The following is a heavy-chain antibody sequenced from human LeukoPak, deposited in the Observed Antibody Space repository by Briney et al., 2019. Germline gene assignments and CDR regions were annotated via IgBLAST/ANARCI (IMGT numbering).Heavy chain of an antibody. CDR2: IYSGGST. V-gene: IGHV3-66*01. D-gene: IGHD4-17*01. CDR3: ARVDYGDYGFDY. J-gene: IGHJ4*02. CDR1: GFTFSSYW. Sequence: GGSLRLSCAASGFTFSSYWMHWVRQAPGKGLEWVSVIYSGGSTYYADSVKGRFIISRDNSKNTLYLQMNSLRAEDTAVYYCARVDYGDYGFDYWGQGTLVTVSS.